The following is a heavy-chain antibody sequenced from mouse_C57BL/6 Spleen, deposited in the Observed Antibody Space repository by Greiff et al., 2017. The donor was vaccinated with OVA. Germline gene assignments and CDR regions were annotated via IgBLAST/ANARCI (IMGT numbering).Heavy chain of an antibody. D-gene: IGHD2-4*01. V-gene: IGHV1-19*01. CDR2: INPYNGGT. CDR3: ARDYDYEGVDY. J-gene: IGHJ2*01. Sequence: EVQLQQSGPVLVKPGASVKMSCKASGYTFTDYYMNWVKQSHGKSLEWIGVINPYNGGTSYNQKFKGKATLTVDKSSSTAYMELNSLTSDDTAVYSGARDYDYEGVDYWGQGTTLTVSS. CDR1: GYTFTDYY.